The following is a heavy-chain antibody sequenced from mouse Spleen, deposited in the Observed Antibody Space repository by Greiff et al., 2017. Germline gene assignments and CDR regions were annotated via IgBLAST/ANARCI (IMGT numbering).Heavy chain of an antibody. D-gene: IGHD2-4*01. V-gene: IGHV1S135*01. CDR2: IDPYNGGT. CDR3: ARGSYDYDGGFAY. Sequence: EVQLQQSGAELVRPGTSVKISCKASGYSFTGYNMYWVKQSHRKSLEWIGYIDPYNGGTSYNQKSKGKATLTVDKSSSTAYMHLNSLTSEDSAIYYCARGSYDYDGGFAYWGQGTLVTVSA. CDR1: GYSFTGYN. J-gene: IGHJ3*01.